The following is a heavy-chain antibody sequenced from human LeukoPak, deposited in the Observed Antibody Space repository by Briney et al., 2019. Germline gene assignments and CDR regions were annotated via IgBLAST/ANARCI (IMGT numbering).Heavy chain of an antibody. CDR2: ISSSGNNT. V-gene: IGHV3-23*01. D-gene: IGHD3-16*01. CDR1: GFTFNSYA. Sequence: PGGSLRLSCAASGFTFNSYAMNWVRQAPGKGLEWVSTISSSGNNTYYTDSVKGRFTISRDNSKNTLFLQMNSLRAEDTAVYYCARDRGRRLFGIWGHGTMVTVSS. CDR3: ARDRGRRLFGI. J-gene: IGHJ3*02.